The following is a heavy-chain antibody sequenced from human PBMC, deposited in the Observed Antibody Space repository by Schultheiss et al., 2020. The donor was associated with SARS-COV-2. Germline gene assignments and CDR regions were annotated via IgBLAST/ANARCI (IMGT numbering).Heavy chain of an antibody. J-gene: IGHJ4*02. CDR1: GGSISSSSYY. CDR3: ARPGPSGFGRGEGDYFDY. CDR2: IYTSGST. Sequence: SETLSLTCTVSGGSISSSSYYWGWIRQPPGKGLEWIGSIYTSGSTNYNPSLKSRVTISVDTSKNQFSLKLSSVTAADTAVYYCARPGPSGFGRGEGDYFDYWGQGTLVTVAS. D-gene: IGHD3-10*01. V-gene: IGHV4-39*01.